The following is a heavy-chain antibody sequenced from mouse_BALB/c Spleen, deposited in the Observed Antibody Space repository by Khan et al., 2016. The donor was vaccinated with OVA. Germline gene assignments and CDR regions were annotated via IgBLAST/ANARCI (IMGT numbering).Heavy chain of an antibody. CDR3: AGEDDLYDMDY. CDR1: GYIFTSYW. V-gene: IGHV1-76*01. Sequence: QVQLQQSGADLVRPGASVKLSCTTSGYIFTSYWIHWVNQRSGQSLEWIARIYPGSDNTYYNEKLKDKATLTADKSSSTPYMQLSSLKSEDSAVFAGAGEDDLYDMDYWGQGTTVTVSS. CDR2: IYPGSDNT. J-gene: IGHJ4*01. D-gene: IGHD2-4*01.